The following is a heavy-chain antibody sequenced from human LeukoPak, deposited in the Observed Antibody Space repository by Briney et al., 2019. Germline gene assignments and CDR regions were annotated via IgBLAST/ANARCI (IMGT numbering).Heavy chain of an antibody. V-gene: IGHV3-73*01. CDR2: IRSRANSYVT. CDR1: GFSFSGSA. Sequence: GGSLKLSCAASGFSFSGSAMHWVRQASGKGLEWVGRIRSRANSYVTAYAESVKGRFTISRDDSVNTAFLQIDSLKTEDSAVYYCSRHSDRYCSGDNCYVDYFYGLDVWGQGTTVTVSS. J-gene: IGHJ6*02. D-gene: IGHD2-15*01. CDR3: SRHSDRYCSGDNCYVDYFYGLDV.